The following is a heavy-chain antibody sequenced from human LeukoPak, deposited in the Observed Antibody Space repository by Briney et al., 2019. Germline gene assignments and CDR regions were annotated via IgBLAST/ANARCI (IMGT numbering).Heavy chain of an antibody. D-gene: IGHD6-13*01. CDR2: INHSGST. Sequence: PSETLSLTCTVSGGSISSSSYYWGWIRQPPGKGLEWIGEINHSGSTNYNPSLKSRVTISVDTSKNQFSLKLSSVTAADTAVYYCAREQQLVRWFDPWGQGTLVTVSS. CDR1: GGSISSSSYY. V-gene: IGHV4-39*07. J-gene: IGHJ5*02. CDR3: AREQQLVRWFDP.